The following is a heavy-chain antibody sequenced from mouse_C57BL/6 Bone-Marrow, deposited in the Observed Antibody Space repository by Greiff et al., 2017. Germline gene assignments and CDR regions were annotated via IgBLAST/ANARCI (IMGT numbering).Heavy chain of an antibody. CDR1: GYSFTGYY. CDR2: INPSTGGT. Sequence: EVKVVESGPELVKPGASVKISCKASGYSFTGYYMNWVKQSPEKSLEWIGEINPSTGGTTYNQKFKAKATLTVDKSSSTAYMQLKSLTSEDSAVYYCARWPRAMDYWGQGTSVTVSS. V-gene: IGHV1-42*01. J-gene: IGHJ4*01. CDR3: ARWPRAMDY. D-gene: IGHD6-1*01.